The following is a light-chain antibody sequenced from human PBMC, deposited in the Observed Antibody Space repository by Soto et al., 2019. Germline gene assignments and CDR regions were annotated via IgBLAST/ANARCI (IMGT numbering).Light chain of an antibody. V-gene: IGKV3-15*01. Sequence: EIVMTQSPATLSGSPGERATLSCRTSQSVSVNLAWYQQKPGQAPRLLIYGASITATGIPARFSGGGSGTEFSLTISSLQSEDFAVYYCHQYNNWPSSFGPGTKVHIK. CDR2: GAS. J-gene: IGKJ3*01. CDR1: QSVSVN. CDR3: HQYNNWPSS.